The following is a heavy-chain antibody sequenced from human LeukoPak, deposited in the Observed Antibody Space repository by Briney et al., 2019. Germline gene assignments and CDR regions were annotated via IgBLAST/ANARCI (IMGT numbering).Heavy chain of an antibody. J-gene: IGHJ5*02. CDR1: GGSISNYY. CDR3: ARGVPQGWVHWFDP. CDR2: IYYSGST. V-gene: IGHV4-59*01. Sequence: KSSETLSLTCTVSGGSISNYYWNWIRQPPGKGLEWIGYIYYSGSTKYNPSLESRVTISVDTSKNQFSLKVRSVTAAGTAVYYCARGVPQGWVHWFDPWGQGTLVTVSS. D-gene: IGHD1-26*01.